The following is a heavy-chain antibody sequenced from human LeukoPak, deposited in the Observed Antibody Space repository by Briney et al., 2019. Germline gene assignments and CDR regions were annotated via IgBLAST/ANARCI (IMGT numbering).Heavy chain of an antibody. Sequence: PGGSLRLSCAAPGFTFDDYAMHWVRQAPGKGLEWVSLISWDGGSTYYADSVKGRFTISRDNSKNSLYLQMNSLRAEDTALYYCAKDNGWFGGSYGMDVWGQGTTVTVSS. CDR3: AKDNGWFGGSYGMDV. CDR2: ISWDGGST. CDR1: GFTFDDYA. V-gene: IGHV3-43D*03. J-gene: IGHJ6*02. D-gene: IGHD3-10*01.